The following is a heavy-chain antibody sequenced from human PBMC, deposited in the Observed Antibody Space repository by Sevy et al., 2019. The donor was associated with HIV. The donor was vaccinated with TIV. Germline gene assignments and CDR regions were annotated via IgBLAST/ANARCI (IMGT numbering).Heavy chain of an antibody. D-gene: IGHD1-26*01. Sequence: RGFLRLSCAASGFTFSDYWMSWVRQAPGKGLEWVANIKQDGSQKYFVDSVKGRFTISRDNAKNSLYLQMDNLRAEDTAVYYRARKVGDMWGQGTLVLVSS. V-gene: IGHV3-7*01. J-gene: IGHJ4*03. CDR1: GFTFSDYW. CDR2: IKQDGSQK. CDR3: ARKVGDM.